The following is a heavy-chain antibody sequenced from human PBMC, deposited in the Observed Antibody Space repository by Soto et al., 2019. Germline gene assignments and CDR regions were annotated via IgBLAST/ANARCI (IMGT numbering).Heavy chain of an antibody. CDR1: GFTFNSYW. Sequence: EVQLVESGGGLVQPGGSLRLSCAASGFTFNSYWMHWVRQAPGKGLVWVSRIKFDESITNYADSVQGRFTISRDNAKNTVYLQMNSLRVEDTAVYYCARGIRNYYGVDVWGQGTTGTGSS. J-gene: IGHJ6*02. CDR2: IKFDESIT. CDR3: ARGIRNYYGVDV. V-gene: IGHV3-74*01. D-gene: IGHD2-15*01.